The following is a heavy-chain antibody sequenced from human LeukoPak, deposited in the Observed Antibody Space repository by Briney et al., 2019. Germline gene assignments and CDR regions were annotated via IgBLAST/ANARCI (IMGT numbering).Heavy chain of an antibody. CDR2: IFNSGST. V-gene: IGHV4-59*01. CDR1: GGYISSYY. CDR3: ALGDCSSTSCYVFDY. D-gene: IGHD2-2*01. Sequence: PSETLSLTCTVSGGYISSYYWSWIRQPPGKGLEWIGYIFNSGSTNYNPSLKSRVTISVDTSKNQFPLKLSSVTAADTAVYFCALGDCSSTSCYVFDYWGQGTLVTVSS. J-gene: IGHJ4*02.